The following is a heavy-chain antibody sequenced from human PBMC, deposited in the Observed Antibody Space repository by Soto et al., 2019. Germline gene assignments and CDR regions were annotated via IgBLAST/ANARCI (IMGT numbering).Heavy chain of an antibody. CDR3: TRGLASGDY. CDR2: INPNGGST. V-gene: IGHV1-46*03. Sequence: QVQLVQPGAEVKKPGASVKFPCKASGYISTNFYIHWVRQAPGQGLEWIGIINPNGGSTNYAQNFQGRVTMTRDTSTSTVYMDLSSLRSEDTAVYYCTRGLASGDYWGQGTLITVSS. CDR1: GYISTNFY. D-gene: IGHD6-6*01. J-gene: IGHJ4*02.